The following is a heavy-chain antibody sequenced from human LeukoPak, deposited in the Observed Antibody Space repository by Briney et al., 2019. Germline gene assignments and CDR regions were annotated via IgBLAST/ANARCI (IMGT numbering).Heavy chain of an antibody. CDR1: GGSFSGYY. Sequence: SETLSLTCAVYGGSFSGYYWTWIRQPPGKGLEWIGEINPSGSTNYNPSLKSRVTISVDTPKNQFSLKLSSVTAADTAVFYCARGQGRDGYNGILEYWGQGALVTVSS. CDR3: ARGQGRDGYNGILEY. V-gene: IGHV4-34*01. J-gene: IGHJ4*02. D-gene: IGHD5-24*01. CDR2: INPSGST.